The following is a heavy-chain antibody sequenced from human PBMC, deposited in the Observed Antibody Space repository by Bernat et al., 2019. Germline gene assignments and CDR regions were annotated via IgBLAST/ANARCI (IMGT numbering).Heavy chain of an antibody. CDR3: ASGGITMVRGVRSGMDV. D-gene: IGHD3-10*01. CDR1: GGSISSSNW. J-gene: IGHJ6*02. CDR2: IYHSGST. Sequence: QVQLQESGPGLVKPSGTLSLTCAVSGGSISSSNWWSWVRQPPGKGLEWIGAIYHSGSTNYNPSLKSRVTISVDKSKNQFSLKLSSVTAADTAVYYCASGGITMVRGVRSGMDVWGQGTTVTVSS. V-gene: IGHV4-4*02.